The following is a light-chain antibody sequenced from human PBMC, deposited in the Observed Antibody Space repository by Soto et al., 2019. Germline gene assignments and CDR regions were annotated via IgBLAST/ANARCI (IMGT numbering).Light chain of an antibody. Sequence: PGERATLSCRASQSIGSYLAWYQQKPGQAPRLRIYDASNRATGIPARFSGSGSGTDFTLTISSLEPEDFAVYYCQLRSTWPLTFGGGTKVEIK. CDR3: QLRSTWPLT. CDR1: QSIGSY. CDR2: DAS. V-gene: IGKV3-11*01. J-gene: IGKJ4*01.